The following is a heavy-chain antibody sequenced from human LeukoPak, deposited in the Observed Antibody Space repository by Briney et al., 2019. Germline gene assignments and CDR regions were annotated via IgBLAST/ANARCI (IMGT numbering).Heavy chain of an antibody. V-gene: IGHV4-34*01. CDR2: INHSGST. CDR3: ARWGSGYSFDY. D-gene: IGHD3-22*01. CDR1: GGSFSGYY. Sequence: KPSETLSLTCAVYGGSFSGYYWSWIRQPPGKGLEWIGEINHSGSTNYNPSLKSRVTISVDTSKNQFSLKLSSVTAADTAVYYCARWGSGYSFDYWGQGTLVTVSS. J-gene: IGHJ4*02.